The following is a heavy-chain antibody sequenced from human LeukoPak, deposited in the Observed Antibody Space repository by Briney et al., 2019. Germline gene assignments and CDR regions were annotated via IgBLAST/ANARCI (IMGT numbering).Heavy chain of an antibody. CDR3: ARDGGIAAAGTAYYFDY. D-gene: IGHD6-13*01. CDR2: IYYSGST. Sequence: SETLSLTCTVSGGSISSSSYYWGWIRQPPGKGLEWIGSIYYSGSTYYNPSLKSRVIISVDTSKNQFSLKLSSVTAADTEVYYCARDGGIAAAGTAYYFDYWGQGTLVTVSS. J-gene: IGHJ4*02. CDR1: GGSISSSSYY. V-gene: IGHV4-39*07.